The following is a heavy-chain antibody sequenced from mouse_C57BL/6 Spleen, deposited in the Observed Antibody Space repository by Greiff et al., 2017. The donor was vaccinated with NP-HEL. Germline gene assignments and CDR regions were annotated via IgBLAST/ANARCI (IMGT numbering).Heavy chain of an antibody. J-gene: IGHJ4*01. CDR1: GFSINSDCY. V-gene: IGHV3-3*01. CDR2: TFYSGIT. CDR3: ARGDYSNYGYYAMDY. Sequence: EVQLQESGPSLVRPSQTLSLTCTVTGFSINSDCYWIWIRQFPGNKLEYIGYTFYSGITYYNPSLESRTYITRDTSKNQFSLKLSSVTTEDTATYYCARGDYSNYGYYAMDYWGQGTSVTVSS. D-gene: IGHD2-5*01.